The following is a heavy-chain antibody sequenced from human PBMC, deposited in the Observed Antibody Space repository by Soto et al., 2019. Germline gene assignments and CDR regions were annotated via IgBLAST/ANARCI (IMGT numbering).Heavy chain of an antibody. CDR3: ARDFYPVAYFFDY. D-gene: IGHD2-21*01. J-gene: IGHJ4*02. CDR2: VSGYNDKT. CDR1: GYTFTNHG. V-gene: IGHV1-18*04. Sequence: GASVKVSCKASGYTFTNHGISWVRQAPGQGIEWVGWVSGYNDKTKSAQKFQGRVTMTTDTSTSTAYMELRSLRSDDTAVYYCARDFYPVAYFFDYWGQGTLVTVSS.